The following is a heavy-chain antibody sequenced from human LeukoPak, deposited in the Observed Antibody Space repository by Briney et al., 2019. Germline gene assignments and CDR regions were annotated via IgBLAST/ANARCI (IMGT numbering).Heavy chain of an antibody. J-gene: IGHJ6*03. CDR3: ARSRRVVVPSTLNSADDYYYYMDV. CDR2: INTNTGNP. CDR1: GYTLTYYG. D-gene: IGHD2-15*01. V-gene: IGHV7-4-1*02. Sequence: ASVKVSCKASGYTLTYYGLNWVRQAPGQGLECLGGINTNTGNPTYAQGFTGRFVFSIDTSVNTAYLQITSLNIEDTAIYYCARSRRVVVPSTLNSADDYYYYMDVWAKGPRSPSH.